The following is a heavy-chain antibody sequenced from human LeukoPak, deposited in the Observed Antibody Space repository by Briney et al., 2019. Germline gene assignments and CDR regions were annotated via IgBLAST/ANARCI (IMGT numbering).Heavy chain of an antibody. CDR1: GGSISSSSYY. D-gene: IGHD3-22*01. Sequence: SETLSLTCTVSGGSISSSSYYWGWIRQPPGKGLEWIGSIYYSGSTCYNPSLKSRVTISVDTSKNQFSLKLSSVTAADAAVYYCASRDAHYYDSSGYYSDWGQGTLVTVSS. CDR2: IYYSGST. V-gene: IGHV4-39*01. J-gene: IGHJ4*02. CDR3: ASRDAHYYDSSGYYSD.